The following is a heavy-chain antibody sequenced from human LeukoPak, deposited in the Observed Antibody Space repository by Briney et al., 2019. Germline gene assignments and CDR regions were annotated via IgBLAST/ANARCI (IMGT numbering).Heavy chain of an antibody. D-gene: IGHD2-2*01. V-gene: IGHV3-7*01. CDR1: GFTFSSYW. Sequence: GGSLRLSCAASGFTFSSYWMSWVRQAPGKGLEWVANIKQDGSEEYYVDSVKGRFTISRDNAKNSLYLQMNSLRAEDTAVYYCARDDLIVVVVPAARTDDYYYYGMDVWGQGTTVTVSS. J-gene: IGHJ6*02. CDR2: IKQDGSEE. CDR3: ARDDLIVVVVPAARTDDYYYYGMDV.